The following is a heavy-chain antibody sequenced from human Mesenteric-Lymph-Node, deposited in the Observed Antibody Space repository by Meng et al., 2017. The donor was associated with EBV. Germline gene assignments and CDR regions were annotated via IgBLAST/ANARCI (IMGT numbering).Heavy chain of an antibody. Sequence: GQLGRSGGGLVQPGGSLRLSCAASGFTFSYYWMHWVRQAPGKGLVWVSRINTYGSSTSYADSVQGRFTISRDNAKGTLYLQMNSLRAEDTAVYYCASDRWEREGWFDRWGPGTLVTVAS. V-gene: IGHV3-74*01. D-gene: IGHD1-26*01. CDR3: ASDRWEREGWFDR. CDR1: GFTFSYYW. J-gene: IGHJ5*02. CDR2: INTYGSST.